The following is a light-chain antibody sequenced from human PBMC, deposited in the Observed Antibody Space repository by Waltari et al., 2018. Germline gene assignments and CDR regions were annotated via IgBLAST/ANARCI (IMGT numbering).Light chain of an antibody. CDR1: SSNIGSNY. J-gene: IGLJ1*01. CDR3: AAWDDSLSGYV. Sequence: QSVLTQPPSASGTPGQRVTISCSGSSSNIGSNYVYWYQQLPGTAPKVLIYRNNRRPSGVPDRFSGSKSGTSASLAISGLRSEDEADYYCAAWDDSLSGYVFGTGTKVTVL. V-gene: IGLV1-47*01. CDR2: RNN.